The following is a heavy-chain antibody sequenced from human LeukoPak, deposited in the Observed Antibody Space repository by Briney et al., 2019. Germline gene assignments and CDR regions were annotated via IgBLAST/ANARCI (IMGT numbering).Heavy chain of an antibody. J-gene: IGHJ4*02. D-gene: IGHD3-10*01. CDR3: ARGRFYTSGSYYNRLDY. CDR2: INPDSGGT. Sequence: ASVKVSCKPSGYTFTDFYIHWVRQAPGQGLEWMGWINPDSGGTNYAQKFQGRVTMTWDTSISTAYMELSRMRSDDTAIYYCARGRFYTSGSYYNRLDYWGQGTLVTVSS. CDR1: GYTFTDFY. V-gene: IGHV1-2*02.